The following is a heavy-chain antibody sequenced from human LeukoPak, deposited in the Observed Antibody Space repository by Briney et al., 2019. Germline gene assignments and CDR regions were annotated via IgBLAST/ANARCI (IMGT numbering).Heavy chain of an antibody. CDR3: ARDHCSSTSCFPSGTNYFDS. CDR2: ISSSRSYI. Sequence: PGGSLRLSCAASGFTFSSYTMNWVRQAPGKGLEWVSSISSSRSYIYNADSVKGRFTISRDNAKNSLYLQMNSLRAEDTAVYYCARDHCSSTSCFPSGTNYFDSWGQGTPVAVSS. J-gene: IGHJ4*02. V-gene: IGHV3-21*01. D-gene: IGHD2-2*01. CDR1: GFTFSSYT.